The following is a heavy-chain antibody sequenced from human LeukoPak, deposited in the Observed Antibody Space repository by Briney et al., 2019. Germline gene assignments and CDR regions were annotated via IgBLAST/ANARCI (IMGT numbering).Heavy chain of an antibody. CDR2: ISGSGGST. J-gene: IGHJ4*02. D-gene: IGHD3-3*01. V-gene: IGHV3-23*01. Sequence: GGSLRLSCAASGFTFSSYAMSWVRQAPGKGLEWVSAISGSGGSTYYADSVKGRFTISRDNPKNTLYLQMNSLRAEDTAVYYCAKVRHGGSAEHYDFWSGYFYWGQGTLVTVSS. CDR1: GFTFSSYA. CDR3: AKVRHGGSAEHYDFWSGYFY.